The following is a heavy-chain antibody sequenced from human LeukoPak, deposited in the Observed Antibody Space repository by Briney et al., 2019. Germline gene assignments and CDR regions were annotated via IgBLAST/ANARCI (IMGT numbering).Heavy chain of an antibody. CDR3: ASEKPSGSRGGFDY. J-gene: IGHJ4*02. CDR2: IIPIFGTA. Sequence: ASVKVSCKASGGTFSSYAISWVRQAPGQGLEWMGGIIPIFGTANYAQKFQGRVTITTDESTSTAYMELSSLRSEDTAVYYCASEKPSGSRGGFDYWGQGTLVTVSS. CDR1: GGTFSSYA. D-gene: IGHD2-15*01. V-gene: IGHV1-69*05.